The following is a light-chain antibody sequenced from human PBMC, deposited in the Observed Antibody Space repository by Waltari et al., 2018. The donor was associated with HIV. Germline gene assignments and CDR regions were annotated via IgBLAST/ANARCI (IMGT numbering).Light chain of an antibody. J-gene: IGLJ3*02. CDR2: DNI. V-gene: IGLV1-51*01. Sequence: QFVLTQPPSVSAAPGQKVNISCPGSSSNIGNDFVSWYQVLPGAAPKLLIYDNIKQPSDIPERFAGSKSGTSATLAITGLQTGDEADYYCGTWDKTLSVGVFGGGTKLTVL. CDR1: SSNIGNDF. CDR3: GTWDKTLSVGV.